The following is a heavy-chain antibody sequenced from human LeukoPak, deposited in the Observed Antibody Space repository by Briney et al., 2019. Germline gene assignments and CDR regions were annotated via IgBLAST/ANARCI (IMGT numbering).Heavy chain of an antibody. J-gene: IGHJ6*02. Sequence: SETLSLTCTVSGGSISSYYWSWIRQPAGKGLEWIGYIYYSGSTYYNPSLKSRVTISVDTSKNQFSLKLSSVTAADTAVYYCAMTAAAGNYYYYGMDVWGQGTTVTVSS. CDR3: AMTAAAGNYYYYGMDV. CDR1: GGSISSYY. V-gene: IGHV4-59*06. D-gene: IGHD6-13*01. CDR2: IYYSGST.